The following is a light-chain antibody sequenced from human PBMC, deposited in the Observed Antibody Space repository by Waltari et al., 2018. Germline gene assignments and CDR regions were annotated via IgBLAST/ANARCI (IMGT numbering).Light chain of an antibody. CDR2: ATS. CDR3: QQSYSTVRT. J-gene: IGKJ1*01. V-gene: IGKV1-39*01. Sequence: DIQLTQSPSSLSAAVRDRVTITCRTSHNIDIYLNWFQQKPGKAPKLLIYATSSLQSGVPSTFSGSGSGTDVTLIISSLQPEDFATYYCQQSYSTVRTFGQGTRVEIK. CDR1: HNIDIY.